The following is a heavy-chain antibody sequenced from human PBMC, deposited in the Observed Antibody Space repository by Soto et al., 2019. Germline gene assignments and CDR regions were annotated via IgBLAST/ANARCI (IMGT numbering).Heavy chain of an antibody. D-gene: IGHD3-16*01. V-gene: IGHV1-69*02. J-gene: IGHJ5*02. CDR2: IIPLLAVT. Sequence: QVQLVQSGAEVKKPGSSVKVSCKASGGTFSTYTINWVRQAPGQGLEWMGRIIPLLAVTNNAQRFQGRVTITADKSTSTVYMELTSLTSQDTAVYYCARDSGTVGYDDTWGQGTLVTVSS. CDR3: ARDSGTVGYDDT. CDR1: GGTFSTYT.